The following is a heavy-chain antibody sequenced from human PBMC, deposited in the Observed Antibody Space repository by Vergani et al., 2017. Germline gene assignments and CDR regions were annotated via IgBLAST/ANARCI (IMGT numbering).Heavy chain of an antibody. D-gene: IGHD4-23*01. Sequence: QVQLVQSGAEVKKPGASVKVSCKASGYTFTGYYMHWVRQAPGQGLEWMGWINPNSGGTNYAQKFQGWVTMTRETSISTAYMELSRLRSADTAVYYCARSATTVVTPVSYFDYWGQGTLVTVSS. J-gene: IGHJ4*02. CDR2: INPNSGGT. CDR1: GYTFTGYY. V-gene: IGHV1-2*04. CDR3: ARSATTVVTPVSYFDY.